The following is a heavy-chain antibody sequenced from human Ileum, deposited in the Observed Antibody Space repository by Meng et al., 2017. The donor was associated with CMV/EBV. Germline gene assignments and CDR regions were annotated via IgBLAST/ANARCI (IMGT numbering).Heavy chain of an antibody. CDR2: IGRDGCGT. V-gene: IGHV3-64*02. J-gene: IGHJ4*02. CDR1: GITFSSYA. D-gene: IGHD2-15*01. Sequence: GESLKISCAASGITFSSYAMHWVRQAPGKRLEYVSAIGRDGCGTYYADSVKGRFTISRDNSKNTLYLQMDSLGVEDMAVYYCAGRCCSGGGCSTPFDYWGQGILVTVSS. CDR3: AGRCCSGGGCSTPFDY.